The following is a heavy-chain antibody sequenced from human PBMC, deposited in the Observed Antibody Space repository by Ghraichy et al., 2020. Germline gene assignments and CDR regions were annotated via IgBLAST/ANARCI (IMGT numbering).Heavy chain of an antibody. J-gene: IGHJ6*02. CDR1: GYTFTGYY. D-gene: IGHD2-2*03. Sequence: ASVKVSCKASGYTFTGYYMHWVRQAPGQGLEWMGWINPNSGGTNYAQKFQGRVTMTRDTSISTAYMELSRLRSDDTAVYYCARDGLGIVVVPAIVGMDVWGQGTTVTVSS. V-gene: IGHV1-2*02. CDR2: INPNSGGT. CDR3: ARDGLGIVVVPAIVGMDV.